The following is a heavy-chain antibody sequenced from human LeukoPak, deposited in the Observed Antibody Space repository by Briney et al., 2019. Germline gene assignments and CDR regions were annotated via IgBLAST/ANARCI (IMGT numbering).Heavy chain of an antibody. Sequence: PGGSLRPPCAAPGFPFSSYATHWVRQAPGKGLGGVGVIFYVGSTKSYAASGKGRFTHSRDNFKSSLYLQIHCLRAERQGVYYCASAAGHYDFWSGYYWDPGQYWGEGTVVTVS. CDR2: IFYVGSTK. CDR1: GFPFSSYA. J-gene: IGHJ4*02. CDR3: ASAAGHYDFWSGYYWDPGQY. D-gene: IGHD3-3*01. V-gene: IGHV3-30-3*01.